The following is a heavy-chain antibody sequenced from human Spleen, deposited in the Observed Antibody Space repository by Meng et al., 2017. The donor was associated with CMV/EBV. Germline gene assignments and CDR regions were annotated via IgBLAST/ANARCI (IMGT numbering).Heavy chain of an antibody. CDR1: GFTFSNYA. CDR3: VNDPYGGSSGN. V-gene: IGHV3-23*03. J-gene: IGHJ4*02. Sequence: GESLKISCAASGFTFSNYAMSWVRQAPGKGLEWVSIINGGGTSTYYADSVKGRFTISRDNSKNMLYLQMDGLRAEDTAVYYCVNDPYGGSSGNWSQGTLVTVSS. D-gene: IGHD6-6*01. CDR2: INGGGTST.